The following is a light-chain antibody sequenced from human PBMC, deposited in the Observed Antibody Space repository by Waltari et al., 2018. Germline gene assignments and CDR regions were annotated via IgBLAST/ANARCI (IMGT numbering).Light chain of an antibody. CDR2: ATS. J-gene: IGKJ2*01. V-gene: IGKV1-33*01. CDR1: QDIRTY. CDR3: QQYDNFPYT. Sequence: DIQMTQSPSSLSASVGDRVTITCQASQDIRTYLNWYQQIPGKAPNLLIYATSNLETGVPSRFSGSGFGTHFTFTISSLQPEDIATYYCQQYDNFPYTFGQGTKLGIK.